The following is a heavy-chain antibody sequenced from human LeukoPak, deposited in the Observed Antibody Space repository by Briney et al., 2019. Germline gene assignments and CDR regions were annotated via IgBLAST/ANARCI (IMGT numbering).Heavy chain of an antibody. D-gene: IGHD1-14*01. CDR2: TRYDGSKN. J-gene: IGHJ4*02. Sequence: PGGSLRLSCAASGFTFSTYGMYWVRQSPGKGLEWVAFTRYDGSKNFYSESVKGRFTISRDNSENTLSLQMDSLTTNDTAVYYCAKAEGLRIDYWGQGTLVTVSS. V-gene: IGHV3-30*02. CDR3: AKAEGLRIDY. CDR1: GFTFSTYG.